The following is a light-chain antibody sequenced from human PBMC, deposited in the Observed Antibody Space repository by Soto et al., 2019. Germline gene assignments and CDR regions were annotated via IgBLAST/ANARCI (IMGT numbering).Light chain of an antibody. Sequence: EIVMTQSPATVSVSPGERATLSCRASQSVSSNLAWYQQKPGPAPRLLIYGASTRATAIPARFSGSGSGTEFTLTISSLQSEDFAVYYCQQYNNWPLTFGGGTKVDI. CDR2: GAS. CDR1: QSVSSN. CDR3: QQYNNWPLT. J-gene: IGKJ4*01. V-gene: IGKV3-15*01.